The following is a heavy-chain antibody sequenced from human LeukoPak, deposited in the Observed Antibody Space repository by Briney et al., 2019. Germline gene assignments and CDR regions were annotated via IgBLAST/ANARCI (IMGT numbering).Heavy chain of an antibody. CDR2: ISAYNGNT. CDR3: ARYTAMVAFHAHGFDI. CDR1: GYTFTSYG. Sequence: GASVKVSCKTSGYTFTSYGISWVRQAPGQGLEWMGWISAYNGNTNYAQKLQGRVTMTTDTSTSTAYMELRSLRSDDTAVYYCARYTAMVAFHAHGFDIWGQGTMVTVSS. D-gene: IGHD5-18*01. J-gene: IGHJ3*02. V-gene: IGHV1-18*01.